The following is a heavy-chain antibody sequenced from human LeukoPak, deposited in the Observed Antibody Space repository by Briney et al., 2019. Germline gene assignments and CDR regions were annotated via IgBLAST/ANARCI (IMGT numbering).Heavy chain of an antibody. D-gene: IGHD3-22*01. CDR3: ASPNSSGYYSPLDY. V-gene: IGHV4-30-4*08. Sequence: SQTLSLTCTVSGGSISSGDYYWSWIRQPPGKGLEWIGYIYYSGSTYYNPSLKSRVTISVDTSKNQFSLKLSSVTAADTAVYYCASPNSSGYYSPLDYWGQGTLVTVSS. J-gene: IGHJ4*02. CDR1: GGSISSGDYY. CDR2: IYYSGST.